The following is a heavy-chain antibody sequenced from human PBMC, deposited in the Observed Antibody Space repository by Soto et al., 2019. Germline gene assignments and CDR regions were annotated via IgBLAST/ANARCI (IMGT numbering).Heavy chain of an antibody. CDR3: ARSSGDTWEQYYFDY. J-gene: IGHJ4*02. Sequence: EVQLLESGGGLVLPGGSLRLSCAASGFIFSDDSMSWVRQAPGKGLEWVSGISGRGGSKYYADSVKGRFTISRDSSRNTLFLQMNSLRAEDTALYFCARSSGDTWEQYYFDYWGQGTLVPVSS. D-gene: IGHD1-1*01. V-gene: IGHV3-23*01. CDR1: GFIFSDDS. CDR2: ISGRGGSK.